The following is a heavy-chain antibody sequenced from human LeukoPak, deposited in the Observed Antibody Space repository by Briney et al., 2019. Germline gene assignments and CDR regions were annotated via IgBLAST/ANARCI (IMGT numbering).Heavy chain of an antibody. CDR3: ASLKGLTGTRSG. CDR2: INPNSGGT. V-gene: IGHV1-2*02. CDR1: GYTFTGYY. D-gene: IGHD1-7*01. Sequence: GASVTVSCKASGYTFTGYYMHWVGQAPGQGVEWMGWINPNSGGTNYAQKFQGRVTMARDTSISTAYMELSRLRSDDTAVYYCASLKGLTGTRSGWGQGTLVTVSS. J-gene: IGHJ4*02.